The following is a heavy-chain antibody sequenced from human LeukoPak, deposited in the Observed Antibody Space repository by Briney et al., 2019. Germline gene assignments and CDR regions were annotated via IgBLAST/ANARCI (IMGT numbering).Heavy chain of an antibody. Sequence: PSETLSLTCTVSGGSISSGGYYWSWIRQHPGKALEWIGYNYYSGSTYYNPSLKSRVTISVDTSKNQFSLKLSSVTAADTAVYYCARIHKYCSTNSCDGPEDFWGQGALITVSS. CDR1: GGSISSGGYY. D-gene: IGHD2-2*01. J-gene: IGHJ4*02. CDR2: NYYSGST. V-gene: IGHV4-31*03. CDR3: ARIHKYCSTNSCDGPEDF.